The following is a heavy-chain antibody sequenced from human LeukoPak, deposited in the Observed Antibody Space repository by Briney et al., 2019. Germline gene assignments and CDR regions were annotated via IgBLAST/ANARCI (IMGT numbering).Heavy chain of an antibody. Sequence: ASVKVSCKASGGTFSSYAISWVRQAPGQGLEWMGRIIPILGIANYAQKFQGRVTITADKSTSTAYMELSSLRSEDTAVYYCARDHPSLIAAAGTGFDPWGQGTLVTVSS. CDR2: IIPILGIA. V-gene: IGHV1-69*04. D-gene: IGHD6-13*01. CDR1: GGTFSSYA. J-gene: IGHJ5*02. CDR3: ARDHPSLIAAAGTGFDP.